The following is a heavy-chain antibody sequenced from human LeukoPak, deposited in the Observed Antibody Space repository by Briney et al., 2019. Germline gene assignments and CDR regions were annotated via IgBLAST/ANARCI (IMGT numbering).Heavy chain of an antibody. CDR1: GFTVSSNY. CDR2: IYSGGST. Sequence: GGSLRLSCAASGFTVSSNYMSWVRQAPGKGPEWVSVIYSGGSTYYADSVKGRFTISRDNSKNTLYLQMSSLRAEDTAVYYCVKDTVAGTPTYYFDYWGQGTLVTVSS. J-gene: IGHJ4*02. D-gene: IGHD6-19*01. CDR3: VKDTVAGTPTYYFDY. V-gene: IGHV3-53*05.